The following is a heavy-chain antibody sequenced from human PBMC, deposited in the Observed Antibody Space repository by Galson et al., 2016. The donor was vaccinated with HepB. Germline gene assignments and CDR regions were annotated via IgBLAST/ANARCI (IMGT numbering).Heavy chain of an antibody. V-gene: IGHV1-46*01. Sequence: VKVSCKASGYTFSFYYMHWVRQAPGQGLEWMGIINPTGGNFTSYAQKFQGRVTMTRDTSTSTVYMELSSLRPEDTAVYYCARGADSGYDLGDYWGQGTLVTVSS. CDR2: INPTGGNFT. J-gene: IGHJ4*02. CDR3: ARGADSGYDLGDY. CDR1: GYTFSFYY. D-gene: IGHD5-12*01.